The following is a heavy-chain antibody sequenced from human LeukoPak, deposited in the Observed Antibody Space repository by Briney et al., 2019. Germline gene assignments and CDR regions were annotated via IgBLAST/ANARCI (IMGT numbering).Heavy chain of an antibody. D-gene: IGHD3-3*02. CDR3: ARDSNLAASNSNGFFQH. Sequence: GGSLRLSCAASGFIFSMYWMSWVRQAPGKGLEWLANIKQDGSEKYYGDSVKGRFTISRDNAKNSLDLQMNSLRVEDTAVYYCARDSNLAASNSNGFFQHWGQGALVSVSS. CDR2: IKQDGSEK. V-gene: IGHV3-7*01. J-gene: IGHJ1*01. CDR1: GFIFSMYW.